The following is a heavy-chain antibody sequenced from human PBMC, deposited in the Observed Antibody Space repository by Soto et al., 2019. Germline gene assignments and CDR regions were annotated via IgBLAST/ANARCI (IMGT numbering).Heavy chain of an antibody. D-gene: IGHD1-26*01. CDR3: ASDRFRGTYYLRGVTYFVEE. Sequence: GGSLRLSCVTYGLTFTDYWMSWVRQAPGKGLEWVANIKQDESEKNYLDSVKGRFTISRDNAKNSLYLQMNSLRAEDTAVYYCASDRFRGTYYLRGVTYFVEEWGQGAPVTV. V-gene: IGHV3-7*03. CDR1: GLTFTDYW. J-gene: IGHJ4*02. CDR2: IKQDESEK.